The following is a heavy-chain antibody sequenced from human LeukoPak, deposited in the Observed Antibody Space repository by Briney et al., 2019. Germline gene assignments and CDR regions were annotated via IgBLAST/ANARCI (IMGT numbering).Heavy chain of an antibody. J-gene: IGHJ3*02. CDR3: SRDQGTMIVVDDAFDI. CDR2: IYSGGST. CDR1: GFTVSNNY. Sequence: PGGSLRLSCAASGFTVSNNYMRWVRQAPGKGLEWVSLIYSGGSTYYADSVKGRFIISRDNSKNTLYLQMNSLRAEDTAVYYCSRDQGTMIVVDDAFDIWGQGTMVTVSS. D-gene: IGHD3-22*01. V-gene: IGHV3-66*01.